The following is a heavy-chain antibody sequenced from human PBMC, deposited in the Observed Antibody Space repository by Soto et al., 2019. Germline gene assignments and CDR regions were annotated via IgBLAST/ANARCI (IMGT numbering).Heavy chain of an antibody. CDR1: GGSISSGGYY. CDR3: ARWGLSSRWYYLDY. CDR2: IYYSGST. Sequence: PSETLSLTCTVSGGSISSGGYYWSWIRQHPGKGLEWIGYIYYSGSTYYNASLKSRVTISVDTSKNQFSLKLSSVTAADTAVYYCARWGLSSRWYYLDYWGQGTLVTVSS. J-gene: IGHJ4*02. V-gene: IGHV4-31*03. D-gene: IGHD6-13*01.